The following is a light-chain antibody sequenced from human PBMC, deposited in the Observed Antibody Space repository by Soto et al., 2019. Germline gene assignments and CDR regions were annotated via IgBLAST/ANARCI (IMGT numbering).Light chain of an antibody. Sequence: DIQMTQSPSTLSASVGDRITITCRASQSISVWLAWYQQRPGKAPKLLIHDASTLESGVPSRSSGSGSGTEFTLTISSLQPDDFATYYCQHYHSSPFTFGPGTKVHIK. CDR2: DAS. CDR1: QSISVW. CDR3: QHYHSSPFT. V-gene: IGKV1-5*01. J-gene: IGKJ3*01.